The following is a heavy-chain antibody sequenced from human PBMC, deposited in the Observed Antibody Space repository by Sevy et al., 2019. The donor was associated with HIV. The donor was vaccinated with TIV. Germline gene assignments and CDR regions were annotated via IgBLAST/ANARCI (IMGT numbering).Heavy chain of an antibody. J-gene: IGHJ5*02. V-gene: IGHV3-7*03. CDR2: IKQDGSEK. Sequence: GGSLRLSCAASGFTFSSYWMSWVRQAPGKGLEWVANIKQDGSEKYYVDSVKGRFTISRDNAKNSLYLQMNNLRAEDTAVYYCARDGRRIMITFGGVIARPNWFDPWGQGTLVTVSS. D-gene: IGHD3-16*02. CDR3: ARDGRRIMITFGGVIARPNWFDP. CDR1: GFTFSSYW.